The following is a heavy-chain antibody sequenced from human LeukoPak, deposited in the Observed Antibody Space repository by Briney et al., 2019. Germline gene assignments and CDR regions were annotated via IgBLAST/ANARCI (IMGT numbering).Heavy chain of an antibody. Sequence: ASVEVSCKASGYTFTNYDIHWVRQATGQGLEWMGWMKPNSGNTGYAQKFQGRVTISRNTSINTAYMELSSLRSEDTAVYYCARDGRAVATNFDYWGQGTLVTVSS. D-gene: IGHD5-12*01. CDR2: MKPNSGNT. J-gene: IGHJ4*02. CDR1: GYTFTNYD. CDR3: ARDGRAVATNFDY. V-gene: IGHV1-8*03.